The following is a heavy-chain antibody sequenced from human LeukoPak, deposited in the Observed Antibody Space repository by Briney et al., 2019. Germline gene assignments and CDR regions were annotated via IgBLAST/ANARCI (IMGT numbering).Heavy chain of an antibody. Sequence: SETLSLTCTVSGYSISSGYYWGWIRQPPGKGLEWIGSIYHSGSTYYNPSLKSRVTISVDTSKNQFSLKLSSVTAADTAVYYCASSAIVVVISFGFDYWGQGTLVTVSS. CDR3: ASSAIVVVISFGFDY. J-gene: IGHJ4*02. V-gene: IGHV4-38-2*02. CDR1: GYSISSGYY. CDR2: IYHSGST. D-gene: IGHD3-22*01.